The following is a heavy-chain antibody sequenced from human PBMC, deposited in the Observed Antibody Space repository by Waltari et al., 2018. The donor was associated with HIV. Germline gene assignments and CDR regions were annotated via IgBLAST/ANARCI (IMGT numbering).Heavy chain of an antibody. CDR2: IKRGERT. CDR1: GGSFSGYY. J-gene: IGHJ5*02. D-gene: IGHD6-6*01. V-gene: IGHV4-34*01. CDR3: AREQVVAAQGWFDP. Sequence: QVQLQQWGAGLLKPSETLSLTCAVYGGSFSGYYWSWIRQPPGKGLEWIGEIKRGERTNYNPSLKSRVTISVDTSKNQFSLKRSSVTAADTAVYYCAREQVVAAQGWFDPWGQGTLVTVSS.